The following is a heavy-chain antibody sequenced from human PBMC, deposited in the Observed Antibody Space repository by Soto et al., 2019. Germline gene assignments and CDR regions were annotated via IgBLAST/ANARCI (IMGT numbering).Heavy chain of an antibody. CDR1: GLTFSNAW. D-gene: IGHD1-26*01. CDR3: TISSGSYYDGYYYYGMDV. J-gene: IGHJ6*02. V-gene: IGHV3-15*07. CDR2: IKSKTDGGTT. Sequence: PGGSLRLSCAASGLTFSNAWMNWVRQAPGKGLEWVGRIKSKTDGGTTDYAAPVKGRFTISRDDSKNTLYLQMNSLKTEDTAVYYCTISSGSYYDGYYYYGMDVWGQGTTVTVSS.